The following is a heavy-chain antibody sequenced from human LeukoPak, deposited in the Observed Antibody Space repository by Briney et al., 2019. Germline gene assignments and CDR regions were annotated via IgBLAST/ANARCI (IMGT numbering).Heavy chain of an antibody. CDR2: INVGNGNT. V-gene: IGHV1-3*01. J-gene: IGHJ4*02. D-gene: IGHD2-21*02. CDR3: AREIVTEFDY. Sequence: ASVKVSCKASGYTFTSYGISWVRQAPGQGLEWMGWINVGNGNTKYSQKFQGRVTLTRDTSATIVYMELSSLRSEDTAVFYCAREIVTEFDYWGQGTLVTVSS. CDR1: GYTFTSYG.